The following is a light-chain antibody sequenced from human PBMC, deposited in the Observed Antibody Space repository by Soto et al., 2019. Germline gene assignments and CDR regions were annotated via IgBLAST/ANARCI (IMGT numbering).Light chain of an antibody. J-gene: IGKJ1*01. CDR3: QQYNSYSRK. CDR1: QSIIIW. V-gene: IGKV1-5*03. CDR2: KAS. Sequence: DIQLTQSPSTLSSFVGYRVTITFRSSQSIIIWLAWYQQKPGKAPKLLIYKASSLESGFPSRFSGSGSVTEFTLTISSLQHDDFATYYCQQYNSYSRKFGQGTKVDIK.